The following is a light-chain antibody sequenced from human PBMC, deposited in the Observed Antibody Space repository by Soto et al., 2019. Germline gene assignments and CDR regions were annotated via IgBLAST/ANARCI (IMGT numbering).Light chain of an antibody. CDR1: TNDVGGYNY. J-gene: IGLJ1*01. CDR3: NSYTSSTSLPDV. Sequence: QSALTQPASVSGSPGQSITISCTGTTNDVGGYNYVSWYQQHPGKAPKLLIFEVTSRPSGVSHRFSGSKSGNTASLTISALQAEDEADYFCNSYTSSTSLPDVFGTGTKLTVL. CDR2: EVT. V-gene: IGLV2-14*01.